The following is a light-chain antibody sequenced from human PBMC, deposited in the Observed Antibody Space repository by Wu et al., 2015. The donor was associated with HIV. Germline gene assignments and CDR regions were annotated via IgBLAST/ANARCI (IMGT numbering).Light chain of an antibody. CDR3: QHYGSSPYT. Sequence: EIVLTQSPGILSLSPGERATLSCRASQNIDNYLAWHQQKPGQAPRLLIYGASSRATGIPDRFSGSGSGTDFTLTISSLVPEDFAVYYCQHYGSSPYTFGQGTKLEIK. CDR2: GAS. CDR1: QNIDNY. V-gene: IGKV3-20*01. J-gene: IGKJ2*01.